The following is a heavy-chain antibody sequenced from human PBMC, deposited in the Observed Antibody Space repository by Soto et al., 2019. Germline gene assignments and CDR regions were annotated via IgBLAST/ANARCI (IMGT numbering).Heavy chain of an antibody. J-gene: IGHJ5*02. CDR3: ANQGGIVVVPAANHNLGFEP. CDR2: IIPILGIA. V-gene: IGHV1-69*02. D-gene: IGHD2-2*01. CDR1: GGTFSSYT. Sequence: QVQLVQSGAEVKKPGSSVKVSCKASGGTFSSYTISWVRQAPGQGLEWMGRIIPILGIANYAKKFQGRVTITADKATSTAYMELSSLRSEDTAVYYCANQGGIVVVPAANHNLGFEPWGQGTLVTVSS.